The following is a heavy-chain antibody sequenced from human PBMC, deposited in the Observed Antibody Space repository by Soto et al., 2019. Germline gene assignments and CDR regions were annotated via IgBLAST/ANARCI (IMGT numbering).Heavy chain of an antibody. V-gene: IGHV4-31*03. CDR2: IYYSGST. Sequence: QVQLQESGPGLVKPSQTLSLTCTVSGGSISSGGYYWSWIRQHPGKGLEWIGYIYYSGSTYYNPSLKIRVTLSVPPSKNQFSLKLSSVTAADTAVYYCARGGRRSPGMDVWGQGTTVTVSS. CDR1: GGSISSGGYY. J-gene: IGHJ6*02. CDR3: ARGGRRSPGMDV.